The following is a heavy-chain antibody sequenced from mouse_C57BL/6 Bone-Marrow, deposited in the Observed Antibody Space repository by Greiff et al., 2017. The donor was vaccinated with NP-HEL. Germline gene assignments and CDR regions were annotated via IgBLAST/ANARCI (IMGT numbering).Heavy chain of an antibody. J-gene: IGHJ1*03. CDR3: VKGIYYYGSSPWDFDV. V-gene: IGHV10-3*01. CDR2: IRSKSSNYAT. CDR1: GFTFNTYA. D-gene: IGHD1-1*01. Sequence: EVQGVESGGGLVQPKGSLKLSCAASGFTFNTYAMHWVRQAPGKGLEWVARIRSKSSNYATYYADSVKDRFTISRDDSQSMLYLQMNNLKTEDTAMYYCVKGIYYYGSSPWDFDVWGTGTTVTVSS.